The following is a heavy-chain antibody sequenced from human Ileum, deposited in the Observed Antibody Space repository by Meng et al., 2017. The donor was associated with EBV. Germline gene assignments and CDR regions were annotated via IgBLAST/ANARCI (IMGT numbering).Heavy chain of an antibody. CDR2: IYHSGST. J-gene: IGHJ4*02. Sequence: GNLRESGPGLLKSSGTPSLTCGVSGASMTNNNWWTWVGQPPGKGLELIGEIYHSGSTNYNPSLQSRATISVDMSKKQFSLKLRSVSAADTAVYYCARTGVGLAFDYWGLGTLVTVSS. CDR3: ARTGVGLAFDY. CDR1: GASMTNNNW. D-gene: IGHD2-8*01. V-gene: IGHV4-4*02.